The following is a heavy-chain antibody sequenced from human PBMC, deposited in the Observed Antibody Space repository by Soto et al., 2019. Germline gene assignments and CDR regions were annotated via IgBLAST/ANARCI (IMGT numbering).Heavy chain of an antibody. CDR3: ARHLPPTDP. CDR1: GGSISSSSHY. J-gene: IGHJ5*02. CDR2: IYSSGST. Sequence: SETLSLTCTVSGGSISSSSHYWGWIRQSPGKGLEWIGGIYSSGSTYYNPSLEGRVALSVDTSKNQVSLKLSSVTAADTAIYCCARHLPPTDPWGQATLVTVFS. V-gene: IGHV4-39*01.